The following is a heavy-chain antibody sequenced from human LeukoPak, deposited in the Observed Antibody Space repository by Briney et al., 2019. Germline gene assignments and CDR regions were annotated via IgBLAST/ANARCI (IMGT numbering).Heavy chain of an antibody. J-gene: IGHJ4*02. CDR2: IYYSGST. CDR3: ARIAAPGGYYFDY. Sequence: SETLSLTCTVSGGSISSSSYYWGWIRQPPGKGLEWIGSIYYSGSTYYNPSLKSRVTISVDTSKNQFSLKLSSVTAADTAVYYCARIAAPGGYYFDYWGQGTLVTVSS. V-gene: IGHV4-39*07. CDR1: GGSISSSSYY. D-gene: IGHD6-6*01.